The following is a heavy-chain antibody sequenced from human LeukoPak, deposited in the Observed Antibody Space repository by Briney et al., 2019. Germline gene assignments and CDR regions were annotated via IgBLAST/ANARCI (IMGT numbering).Heavy chain of an antibody. CDR2: IWYDGSNK. D-gene: IGHD6-6*01. J-gene: IGHJ4*02. Sequence: RSLRLSCAASGFTFSNYGMHWVRQAPGKGLEWVAVIWYDGSNKYYADSVKGRFIISRDNSKNTLYLQMNSLRADDTAVYYCARPYSSSSDYYFDYWGQGTLVTVSS. CDR3: ARPYSSSSDYYFDY. V-gene: IGHV3-33*01. CDR1: GFTFSNYG.